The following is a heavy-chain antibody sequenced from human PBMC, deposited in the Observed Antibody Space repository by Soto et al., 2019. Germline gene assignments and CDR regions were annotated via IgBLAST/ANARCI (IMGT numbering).Heavy chain of an antibody. CDR3: AKSRYSDSSGDFYDY. Sequence: EVQLLESGGGLVQPGGSLSLSCAASAFTFNNYAMSWVRQAPGKGLEWVSGIGGRGRTTYYADSVKGRSTISRDNSNKTLFLQMNSLRAEDTAVYYCAKSRYSDSSGDFYDYWGQGTLVTVSS. CDR2: IGGRGRTT. D-gene: IGHD3-22*01. J-gene: IGHJ4*02. CDR1: AFTFNNYA. V-gene: IGHV3-23*01.